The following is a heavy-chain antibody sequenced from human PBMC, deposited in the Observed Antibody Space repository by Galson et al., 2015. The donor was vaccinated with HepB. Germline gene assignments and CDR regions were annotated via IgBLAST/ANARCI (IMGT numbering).Heavy chain of an antibody. Sequence: SLRLSCAASGFTFSSYGMHWVRQAPGKGLEWVAVISYDGSNKYYADSVKGRFTISRDNSKNTLYLQMNSLRAEDTAVYYCAKDQEDVLWFGELLLGLGYWGQGTLVTVSS. CDR1: GFTFSSYG. J-gene: IGHJ4*02. CDR2: ISYDGSNK. D-gene: IGHD3-10*01. CDR3: AKDQEDVLWFGELLLGLGY. V-gene: IGHV3-30*18.